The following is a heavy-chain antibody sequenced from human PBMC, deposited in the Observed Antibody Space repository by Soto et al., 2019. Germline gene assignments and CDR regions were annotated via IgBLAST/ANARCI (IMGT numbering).Heavy chain of an antibody. CDR1: GGTFNTFA. Sequence: GASVKVSCKASGGTFNTFALSWVRQAPGQGLEWMGGIIPRFGKANYAQKFQGRVTITADESTSTVYMELSSLRSVDTAVYYCACQRGYSGYDSPDFWGQGTLVTVSS. CDR3: ACQRGYSGYDSPDF. V-gene: IGHV1-69*13. D-gene: IGHD5-12*01. J-gene: IGHJ4*02. CDR2: IIPRFGKA.